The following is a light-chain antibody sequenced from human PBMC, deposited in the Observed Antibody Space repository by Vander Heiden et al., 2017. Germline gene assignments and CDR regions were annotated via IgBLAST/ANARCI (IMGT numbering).Light chain of an antibody. CDR2: GDH. CDR3: AAWDGVLSGAI. Sequence: QTALTQPPSASGTTGQRVSIPCYGSNSNIGTNSVYWYQQLPGMAPKLLIYGDHQRPSDIPDRFSGSTSGTSASLAISGLRFEDEADHYCAAWDGVLSGAIFGGGTKVTVL. J-gene: IGLJ2*01. V-gene: IGLV1-47*01. CDR1: NSNIGTNS.